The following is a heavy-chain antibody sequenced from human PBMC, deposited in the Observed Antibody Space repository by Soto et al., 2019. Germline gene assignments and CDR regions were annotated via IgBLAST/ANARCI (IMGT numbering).Heavy chain of an antibody. V-gene: IGHV3-30-3*01. CDR1: GFTFSSYA. CDR2: ISYDGSNK. CDR3: ARVYGDWSWIDY. Sequence: QVQLVESGGGVVXPXRSLRLSCAASGFTFSSYAMHWVRQAPGKGLEWVAVISYDGSNKYYADSVKGRFTISRDNSKNTLYLQMNSLRAEDTAVYYCARVYGDWSWIDYWGQGTLVTVSS. J-gene: IGHJ4*02. D-gene: IGHD4-17*01.